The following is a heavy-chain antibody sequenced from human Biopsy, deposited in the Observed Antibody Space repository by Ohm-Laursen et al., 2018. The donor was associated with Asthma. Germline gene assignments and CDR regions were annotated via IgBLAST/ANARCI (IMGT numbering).Heavy chain of an antibody. D-gene: IGHD2-21*01. J-gene: IGHJ4*02. CDR1: EFTFSNYG. CDR2: ISSDVRE. CDR3: VRWRSGYPDHYSDF. Sequence: SLRLSCTASEFTFSNYGMHWVRQAPGKGLEWVALISSDVREWYADSVKGRFTISRDNSKNTLDLQMNSLRGDDTAVYYCVRWRSGYPDHYSDFWGLGTLVTVSS. V-gene: IGHV3-30*03.